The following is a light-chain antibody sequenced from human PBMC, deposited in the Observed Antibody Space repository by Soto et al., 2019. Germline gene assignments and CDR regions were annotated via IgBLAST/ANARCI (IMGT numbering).Light chain of an antibody. CDR2: GAS. CDR3: LFYNNWPLA. J-gene: IGKJ4*01. Sequence: EKVRKQSPATLSVSPGKRATLSCRASQSVSSNLAWYQQKPGQAPRLLIYGASTRATGIPARFSGSGSGTEFPLTISSLQSEDFAVYYFLFYNNWPLAFCGGTLV. V-gene: IGKV3-15*01. CDR1: QSVSSN.